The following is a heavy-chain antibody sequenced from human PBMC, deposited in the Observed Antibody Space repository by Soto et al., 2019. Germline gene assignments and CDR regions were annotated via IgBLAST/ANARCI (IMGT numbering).Heavy chain of an antibody. V-gene: IGHV3-74*01. Sequence: GGYLRLSCAASGFTFSSYWMHWVRQAPGKGLVWVSRINSEGSSTNYADFVKGRFTISRDNAKNTLYLQMNSLRVEDTAVYYCSRVGGSTWHWGQGTLVTASS. CDR1: GFTFSSYW. J-gene: IGHJ4*02. CDR2: INSEGSST. CDR3: SRVGGSTWH. D-gene: IGHD1-26*01.